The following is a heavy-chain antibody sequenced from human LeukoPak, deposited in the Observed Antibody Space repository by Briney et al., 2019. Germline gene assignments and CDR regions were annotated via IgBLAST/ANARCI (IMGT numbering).Heavy chain of an antibody. Sequence: SVKVSCKASGGTFSSYAISWVRQAPGQGLEWMGRVIPIFGIANYAQKFQGRVTITADKSTSTAYMELSSLRSEDTAVYYCARDLESSRYYYYGMGVWGQGTTVTVSS. J-gene: IGHJ6*02. D-gene: IGHD1-1*01. CDR3: ARDLESSRYYYYGMGV. CDR2: VIPIFGIA. V-gene: IGHV1-69*04. CDR1: GGTFSSYA.